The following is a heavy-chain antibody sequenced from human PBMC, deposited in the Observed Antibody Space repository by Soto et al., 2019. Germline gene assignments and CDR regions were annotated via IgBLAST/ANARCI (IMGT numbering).Heavy chain of an antibody. V-gene: IGHV1-2*04. CDR2: INPNSGGT. Sequence: ASVKVSCKASGYTFTSYYMHWVRQAPGQGLEWMGWINPNSGGTNYAQKFQGWVTMTRDTSISTAYMELSRLRSDDTAVYYCARSDYYYDSSGYYSLAGFDYWGQGTLVTVSS. D-gene: IGHD3-22*01. CDR1: GYTFTSYY. J-gene: IGHJ4*02. CDR3: ARSDYYYDSSGYYSLAGFDY.